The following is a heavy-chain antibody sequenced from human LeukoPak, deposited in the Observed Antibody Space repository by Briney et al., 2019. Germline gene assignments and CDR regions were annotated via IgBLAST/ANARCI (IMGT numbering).Heavy chain of an antibody. V-gene: IGHV1-46*01. J-gene: IGHJ4*02. CDR2: INPSGGST. CDR1: GYTFTSYY. Sequence: VASVKVSCKASGYTFTSYYMHWVRQAPGQGLEWMGVINPSGGSTSYVQKFQGRVTMTRDTSTSTVYMELEDTAVYYCARLQHSSPSNYYFDYWGQGTLVTVSS. CDR3: ARLQHSSPSNYYFDY. D-gene: IGHD6-13*01.